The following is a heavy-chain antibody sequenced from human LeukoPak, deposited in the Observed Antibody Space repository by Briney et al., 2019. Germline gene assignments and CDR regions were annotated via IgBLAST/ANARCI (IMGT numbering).Heavy chain of an antibody. CDR1: GFTFSSYA. CDR3: ARTENDYVWGSYRYTAGGLIDY. Sequence: GSLRLSCAASGFTFSSYAMHWIRQPPGKGLEWIGSIYYSGSTYYNPSLKSRVTISVDTSKNQFSLKLSSVTAADTAVYYCARTENDYVWGSYRYTAGGLIDYWGQGTLVTVSS. J-gene: IGHJ4*02. V-gene: IGHV4-39*01. CDR2: IYYSGST. D-gene: IGHD3-16*02.